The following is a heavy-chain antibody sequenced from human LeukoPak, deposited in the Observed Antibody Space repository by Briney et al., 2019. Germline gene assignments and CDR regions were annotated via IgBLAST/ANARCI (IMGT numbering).Heavy chain of an antibody. D-gene: IGHD6-6*01. CDR1: GFSLKTREMA. CDR3: AHRPIDARPFDS. CDR2: IFWTDEK. J-gene: IGHJ5*01. Sequence: SGPTLVKPTQTLTLTCTFSGFSLKTREMAVSWIRQPPGKALEWLALIFWTDEKHYSPSLESRLTITKDTPKNQVVLTMTNMDPVDTATYYCAHRPIDARPFDSWGQGTLVTVSS. V-gene: IGHV2-5*01.